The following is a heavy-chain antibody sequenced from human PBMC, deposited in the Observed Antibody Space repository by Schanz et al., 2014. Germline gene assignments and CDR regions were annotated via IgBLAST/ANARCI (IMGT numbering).Heavy chain of an antibody. D-gene: IGHD2-15*01. CDR1: GDSMSSGGYY. CDR2: IYDSGNT. Sequence: QLQLQESGPGLVKPSQTLSLTYNVSGDSMSSGGYYWNWIRQHPGKGLEWIGYIYDSGNTYYNPSLKSRVTMSIDTSENQFSLNLRSVTGADTAVYYCARLVGPSFYYGMDVWGQGTTVTVSS. J-gene: IGHJ6*02. CDR3: ARLVGPSFYYGMDV. V-gene: IGHV4-31*03.